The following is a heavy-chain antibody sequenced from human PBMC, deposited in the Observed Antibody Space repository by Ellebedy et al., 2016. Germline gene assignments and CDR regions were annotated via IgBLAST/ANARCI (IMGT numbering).Heavy chain of an antibody. Sequence: ASVKVSCKASGYTFTNYGISWVRQAPGQGLEWMGWISAYNGNTNYAQKFQGRVTITRDTSASTAYMELSSLRSEDTAVYYCARSDILTGRYYYYYMDVWGKGTTVTVSS. V-gene: IGHV1-18*01. CDR1: GYTFTNYG. J-gene: IGHJ6*03. D-gene: IGHD3-9*01. CDR2: ISAYNGNT. CDR3: ARSDILTGRYYYYYMDV.